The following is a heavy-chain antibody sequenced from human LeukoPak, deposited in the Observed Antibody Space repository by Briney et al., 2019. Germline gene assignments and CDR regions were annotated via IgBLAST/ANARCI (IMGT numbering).Heavy chain of an antibody. Sequence: GGSLRLSCAASGFTFSNAWMSWVRQAPGKGLEWVSYISSSSSTIYYADSVKGRFTISRDNAKNSLYLQMNSLRAEDTAVYYCARVMGYYGSGSSTPNDYWGQGTLVTVSS. CDR1: GFTFSNAW. V-gene: IGHV3-48*04. D-gene: IGHD3-10*01. CDR2: ISSSSSTI. J-gene: IGHJ4*02. CDR3: ARVMGYYGSGSSTPNDY.